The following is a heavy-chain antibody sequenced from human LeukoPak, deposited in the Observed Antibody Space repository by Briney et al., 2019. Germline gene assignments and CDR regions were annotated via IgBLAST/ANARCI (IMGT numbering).Heavy chain of an antibody. J-gene: IGHJ3*02. Sequence: SETLSLTCTVSGGSISSYYWSWVRQPPGKGLEWVGYIYYSGSTNYNPSLKNRVTISVDTSKNQFSLKLSSVTAADTAVYYCARDLATAATADRAFDIWGEGTMVTVSS. V-gene: IGHV4-59*01. D-gene: IGHD6-13*01. CDR2: IYYSGST. CDR3: ARDLATAATADRAFDI. CDR1: GGSISSYY.